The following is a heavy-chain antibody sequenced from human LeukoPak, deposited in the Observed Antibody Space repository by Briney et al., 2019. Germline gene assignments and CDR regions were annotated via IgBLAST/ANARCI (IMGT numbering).Heavy chain of an antibody. CDR2: INHSGST. V-gene: IGHV4-34*01. D-gene: IGHD6-19*01. CDR3: ARVRGIAVARYFDY. CDR1: GGSFSGYY. J-gene: IGHJ4*02. Sequence: SETLSLTCAVYGGSFSGYYWSWIRQPPGKGLEWIGEINHSGSTNYNPSLKSRVTISVDTSKNQFSLKLSSVTAADTAVYYCARVRGIAVARYFDYWGQGTLVTVSS.